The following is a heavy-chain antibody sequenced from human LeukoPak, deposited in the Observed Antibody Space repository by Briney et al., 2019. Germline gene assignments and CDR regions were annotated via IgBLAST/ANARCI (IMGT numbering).Heavy chain of an antibody. CDR1: GYTFTGYY. CDR2: INPNSGGT. V-gene: IGHV1-2*02. J-gene: IGHJ6*03. Sequence: GASVKVSCMASGYTFTGYYMHWVRQAPGQGLEWMGWINPNSGGTNYAQKFQGRVTMTRDTSISTAYMELSRLRSDDTAVYYCAREQTYATGSYYYMDVWGKGTTVTVSS. CDR3: AREQTYATGSYYYMDV. D-gene: IGHD1-26*01.